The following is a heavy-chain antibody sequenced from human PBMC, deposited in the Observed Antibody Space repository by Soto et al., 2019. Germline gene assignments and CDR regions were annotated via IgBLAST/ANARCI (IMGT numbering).Heavy chain of an antibody. CDR1: GGSISSGGYS. Sequence: SETLSLTCAVSGGSISSGGYSWSWIRQPPGKGLEWIGYIYHSGSTYYNPSLKSRVTISVDRSKNQFSLKLSSVTAADTAVYYCSRGQVVAAQHWSQGTLVTVSS. V-gene: IGHV4-30-2*01. CDR2: IYHSGST. D-gene: IGHD2-15*01. CDR3: SRGQVVAAQH. J-gene: IGHJ4*02.